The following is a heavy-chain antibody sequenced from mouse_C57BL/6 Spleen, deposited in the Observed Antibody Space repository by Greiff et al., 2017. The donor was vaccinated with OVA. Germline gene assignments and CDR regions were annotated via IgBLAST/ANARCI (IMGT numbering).Heavy chain of an antibody. J-gene: IGHJ3*01. CDR2: INPNNGGT. D-gene: IGHD2-1*01. V-gene: IGHV1-26*01. CDR1: GYTFTDYY. CDR3: AIQGGYGNWFAY. Sequence: VQLQQSGPELVKPGASVKISCKASGYTFTDYYMNWVKQSHGKSLEWIGDINPNNGGTSYNQKFKGKATLTVDKSSSTAYMELRSLTSEDSAVYYCAIQGGYGNWFAYWGQGTLVTVSA.